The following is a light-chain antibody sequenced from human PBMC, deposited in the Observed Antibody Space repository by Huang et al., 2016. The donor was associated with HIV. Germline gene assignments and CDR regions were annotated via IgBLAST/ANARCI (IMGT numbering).Light chain of an antibody. CDR1: QDISKS. CDR3: QQYISFPIT. V-gene: IGKV1-16*01. J-gene: IGKJ5*01. Sequence: DVQMTQSPSSLSASVGDTVTITCRASQDISKSLAWFQQKQGKAPKSLIYNAFKLKGGVPSSFSCIGSGTDFTLTINSLQPEDFAPYYCQQYISFPITFGQGTRLDIK. CDR2: NAF.